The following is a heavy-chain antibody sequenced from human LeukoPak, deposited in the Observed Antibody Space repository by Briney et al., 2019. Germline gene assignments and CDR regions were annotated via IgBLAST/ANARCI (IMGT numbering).Heavy chain of an antibody. Sequence: GGSLRLSCAASGFTFSSYAMSGGRQAPGKGLEWGSAISGSAGSTYYAPSVNRRFTISTDNSKTTLYLQINSLRAEDTAVYYCAKVMGSSGYPSSPFFDYWGQGTLVTVSS. V-gene: IGHV3-23*01. CDR2: ISGSAGST. J-gene: IGHJ4*02. CDR1: GFTFSSYA. CDR3: AKVMGSSGYPSSPFFDY. D-gene: IGHD3-22*01.